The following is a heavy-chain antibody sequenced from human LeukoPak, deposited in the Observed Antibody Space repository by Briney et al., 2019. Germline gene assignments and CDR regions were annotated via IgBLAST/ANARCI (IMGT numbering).Heavy chain of an antibody. CDR2: INHSGST. CDR3: ARGRPWGYGSGSYSVFDY. V-gene: IGHV4-34*01. Sequence: SETLSLTCAVYGVSFSGYYWSWLRQPPGKGLEWIGEINHSGSTNYNPSLKSRVTISVDTSKNQFSLKLSSVTAADTAVYYCARGRPWGYGSGSYSVFDYWGQGTLATVSS. D-gene: IGHD3-10*01. CDR1: GVSFSGYY. J-gene: IGHJ4*02.